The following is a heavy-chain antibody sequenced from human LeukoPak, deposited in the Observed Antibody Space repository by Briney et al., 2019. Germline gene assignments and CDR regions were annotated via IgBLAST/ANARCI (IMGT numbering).Heavy chain of an antibody. J-gene: IGHJ4*02. Sequence: SETLYLTCAVSGYSISNGYYWSWIRQPPGKGLEWIGSIYHSGSTYYNPSLKSRVTISVDTSKNQFSLKLSSVTAADTAVYYCARDDYDIPTDCWGQGTLVTVAS. CDR1: GYSISNGYY. CDR2: IYHSGST. CDR3: ARDDYDIPTDC. D-gene: IGHD3-9*01. V-gene: IGHV4-38-2*02.